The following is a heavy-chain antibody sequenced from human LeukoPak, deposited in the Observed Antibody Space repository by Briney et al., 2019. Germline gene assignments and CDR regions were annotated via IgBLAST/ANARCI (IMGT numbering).Heavy chain of an antibody. CDR2: ISSSSSYI. CDR3: ASTTDILGYCSSTSCAFDY. CDR1: GFTFSSYS. V-gene: IGHV3-21*01. Sequence: GGSLRLSCAASGFTFSSYSMNWVHQAPGKGLEWVSSISSSSSYIYYADSVKGRFTISRDNAKNSLYLQMNSLRAEDTAVYYCASTTDILGYCSSTSCAFDYWGQGTLVTVSS. D-gene: IGHD2-2*01. J-gene: IGHJ4*02.